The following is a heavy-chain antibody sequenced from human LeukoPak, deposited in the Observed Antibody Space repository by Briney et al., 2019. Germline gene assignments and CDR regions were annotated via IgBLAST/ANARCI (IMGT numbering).Heavy chain of an antibody. D-gene: IGHD6-19*01. CDR2: ISYEGSSK. V-gene: IGHV3-30*18. CDR3: ANPITGYSRGRAASDI. Sequence: GRSLRLSCAAPGFTFSSYGMHWVRHAPGKGLEWGAVISYEGSSKYYTHSVTGRFSTSTGTSKNTPCLQKTSLRAEDTAVYYCANPITGYSRGRAASDIWGQGTMVTVSS. J-gene: IGHJ3*02. CDR1: GFTFSSYG.